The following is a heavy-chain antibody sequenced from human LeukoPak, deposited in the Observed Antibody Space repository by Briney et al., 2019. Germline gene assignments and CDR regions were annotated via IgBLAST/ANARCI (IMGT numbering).Heavy chain of an antibody. D-gene: IGHD5-18*01. CDR3: ARRERLGYSYGRGTLDI. CDR1: GILVSSNY. V-gene: IGHV3-66*01. Sequence: PGGSLRLSCVASGILVSSNYMSWVRQAPGKGLEWVSFIDSTGSTYYADSVKGRFTISRDNSRNTLYLQMNSLRVVDTAVYYCARRERLGYSYGRGTLDIWGQGTMVTVSS. CDR2: IDSTGST. J-gene: IGHJ3*02.